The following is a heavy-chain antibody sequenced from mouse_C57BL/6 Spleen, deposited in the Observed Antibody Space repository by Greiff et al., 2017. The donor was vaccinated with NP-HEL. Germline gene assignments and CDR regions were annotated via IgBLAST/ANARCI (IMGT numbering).Heavy chain of an antibody. CDR1: GYTFTSYW. J-gene: IGHJ2*01. Sequence: VQLQQPGAELVMPGASVKLSCKASGYTFTSYWMHWVKQRPGQGLEWIGEIDPSDSYTNYNQKFKGKSTLTVDKSSSTAYMQLSSLTSEDSAVYYCARWDTKGFDYWGQGTTLTVSS. V-gene: IGHV1-69*01. CDR2: IDPSDSYT. CDR3: ARWDTKGFDY. D-gene: IGHD4-1*01.